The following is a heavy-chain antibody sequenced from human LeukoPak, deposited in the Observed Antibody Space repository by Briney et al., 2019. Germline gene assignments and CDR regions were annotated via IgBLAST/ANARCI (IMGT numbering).Heavy chain of an antibody. CDR3: AKDQQWLAYYFDY. D-gene: IGHD6-19*01. J-gene: IGHJ4*02. Sequence: PGGSLRLSCAASGFTFSSYGMSWVRQAPGKGLEWVSAISGSGGNTYYADSVKGRFTISRDNSKNTLYLQMNSLRAEDTAVYYCAKDQQWLAYYFDYWGQGTLVTVSS. CDR1: GFTFSSYG. V-gene: IGHV3-23*01. CDR2: ISGSGGNT.